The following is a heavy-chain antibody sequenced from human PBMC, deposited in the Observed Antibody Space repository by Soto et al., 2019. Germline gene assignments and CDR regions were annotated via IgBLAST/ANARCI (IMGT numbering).Heavy chain of an antibody. J-gene: IGHJ6*02. V-gene: IGHV4-34*01. CDR3: ARGSPFSGMGV. CDR2: INHSGST. Sequence: SETLSLTCAVYGGSFSGYYWSWIRQPPGKGLEWIGEINHSGSTNYNPSLKSRVTISVDTSKNQFFLNLNSVTAADTAVYWCARGSPFSGMGVWGQGTTVTVSS. CDR1: GGSFSGYY.